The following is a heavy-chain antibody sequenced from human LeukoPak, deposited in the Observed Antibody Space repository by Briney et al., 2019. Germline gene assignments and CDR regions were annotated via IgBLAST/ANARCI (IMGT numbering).Heavy chain of an antibody. CDR2: IRSKANSYAT. D-gene: IGHD2-15*01. Sequence: GGSLRLSCAASGFTFSGSAMHWVRQASGKGLEWVGRIRSKANSYATAYAASVKGRFTISRDDSKNTAYLQMNSLKTEDTAVYYCTVVVAAFEWPRPEWGQGTLVTVSS. V-gene: IGHV3-73*01. CDR1: GFTFSGSA. CDR3: TVVVAAFEWPRPE. J-gene: IGHJ4*02.